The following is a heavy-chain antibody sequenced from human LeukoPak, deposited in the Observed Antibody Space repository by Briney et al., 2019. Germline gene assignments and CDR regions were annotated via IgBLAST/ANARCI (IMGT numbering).Heavy chain of an antibody. D-gene: IGHD5-12*01. CDR1: GDSVSSNSAA. J-gene: IGHJ4*02. Sequence: SQTLSLTCAISGDSVSSNSAAWNWIRQSPSRGLEWLGRTYYRSKWYTYYAVSVKSRITINPDTSKNQSSLQLYPVTPDDTAVYYCARGYSGYLVNWGQGTLVTVSS. V-gene: IGHV6-1*01. CDR2: TYYRSKWYT. CDR3: ARGYSGYLVN.